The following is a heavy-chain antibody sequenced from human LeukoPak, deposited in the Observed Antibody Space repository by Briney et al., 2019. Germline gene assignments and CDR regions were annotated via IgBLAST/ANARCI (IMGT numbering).Heavy chain of an antibody. CDR1: GGTFSSYA. Sequence: SVKVSCKASGGTFSSYAISWVRQAPGQGLEWMGGIIPIFGTANYAQKFQGRVTITTDESTSTAYMELSSLRSEDTAVYYCARGGVGATPPQAWGQGTLVTVSS. D-gene: IGHD1-26*01. CDR3: ARGGVGATPPQA. CDR2: IIPIFGTA. V-gene: IGHV1-69*05. J-gene: IGHJ4*02.